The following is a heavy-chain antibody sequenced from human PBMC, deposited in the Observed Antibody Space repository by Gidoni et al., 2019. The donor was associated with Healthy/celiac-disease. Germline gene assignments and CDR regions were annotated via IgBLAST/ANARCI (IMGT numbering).Heavy chain of an antibody. V-gene: IGHV4-31*03. Sequence: QVQLQESGPGLVKPSQTLSLTCTVSGGSISSGGYYWSWIRQHPGNGLEWIGYIYYSGSTYYNPSLKSRVTISVDTSKNQFSLKLSSVTAADTAVYYCASSVVVVAATLSNWFDPWGQGTLVTVSS. CDR3: ASSVVVVAATLSNWFDP. J-gene: IGHJ5*02. D-gene: IGHD2-15*01. CDR1: GGSISSGGYY. CDR2: IYYSGST.